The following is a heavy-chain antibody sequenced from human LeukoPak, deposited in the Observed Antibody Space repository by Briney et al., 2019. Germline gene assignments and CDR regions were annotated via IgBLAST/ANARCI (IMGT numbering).Heavy chain of an antibody. J-gene: IGHJ3*02. D-gene: IGHD3-22*01. Sequence: ASVKVSCKAFGYIFTSYYMHWVRQAPGQGLEWMGIINPSGDYTTYAQKFRGRATMTRDTSTSTVYMELSSLRSEDTAVYYCARPDSSGYQGGAFDIWGQGTMVTVSS. CDR1: GYIFTSYY. CDR2: INPSGDYT. V-gene: IGHV1-46*01. CDR3: ARPDSSGYQGGAFDI.